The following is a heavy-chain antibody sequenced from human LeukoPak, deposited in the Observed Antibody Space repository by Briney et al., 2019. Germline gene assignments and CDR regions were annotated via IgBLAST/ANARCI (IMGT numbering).Heavy chain of an antibody. CDR3: AKDREWLVAGLNDY. CDR2: ISGSGGST. V-gene: IGHV3-23*01. J-gene: IGHJ4*02. Sequence: GGSLRLSCAASGFTFSSYAMSWVRQAPEKGLEWVSAISGSGGSTYYADSVKGRFTISRDNSKNTLYLQMNSLRAEDTAVYYCAKDREWLVAGLNDYWGQGTLVTVSS. CDR1: GFTFSSYA. D-gene: IGHD6-19*01.